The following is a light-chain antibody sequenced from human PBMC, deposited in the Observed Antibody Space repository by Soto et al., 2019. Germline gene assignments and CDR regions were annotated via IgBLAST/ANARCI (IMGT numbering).Light chain of an antibody. CDR2: DAY. CDR3: QQRHMWPIT. J-gene: IGKJ5*01. Sequence: EVVLTHSPVTLSLSPGERATRSCRVRQSFRGLLAWYQQKPGQAPRLLIYDAYNRATGIPPRFSGSGSGTDFTLTISSLEPEDSAVYYCQQRHMWPITFGQGTRLEI. CDR1: QSFRGL. V-gene: IGKV3-11*01.